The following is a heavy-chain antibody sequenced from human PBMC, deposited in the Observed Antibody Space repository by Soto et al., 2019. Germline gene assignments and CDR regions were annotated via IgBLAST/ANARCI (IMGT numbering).Heavy chain of an antibody. CDR3: ARDAGDFWRGYYYYYYMDV. Sequence: EVQLVESGGGLVQPGGSLRLSCAASGFSVNSNYMTWVRQAPGKGLEWVSVIYSGGTTYYADSVKGRFTISRDTSKNTLYLQMNSLRAEDTAVYYCARDAGDFWRGYYYYYYMDVWGTGTTVTVS. D-gene: IGHD3-3*01. J-gene: IGHJ6*03. CDR1: GFSVNSNY. V-gene: IGHV3-66*01. CDR2: IYSGGTT.